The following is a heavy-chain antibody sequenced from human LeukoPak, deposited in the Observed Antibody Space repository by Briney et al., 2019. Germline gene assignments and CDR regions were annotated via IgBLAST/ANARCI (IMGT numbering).Heavy chain of an antibody. Sequence: GGSLRLSCVASGLTFSSSAMSWFRQPPGKGLEWASRISGSGGSTYFADSVKGRFTISRDNSKNTLYVQMNSLRAEDTAIYYCAKAPPPRGRVYYYMDVWGNGTTVTVS. CDR3: AKAPPPRGRVYYYMDV. V-gene: IGHV3-23*01. CDR1: GLTFSSSA. CDR2: ISGSGGST. J-gene: IGHJ6*03. D-gene: IGHD1-1*01.